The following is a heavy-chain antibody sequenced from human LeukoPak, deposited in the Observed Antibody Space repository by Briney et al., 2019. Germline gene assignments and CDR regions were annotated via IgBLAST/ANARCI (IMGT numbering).Heavy chain of an antibody. CDR3: AKDGAYCGGSNCYVFDS. V-gene: IGHV3-23*01. CDR1: GFTFSSYA. D-gene: IGHD2-15*01. Sequence: PGGSLRLSCAASGFTFSSYAMSWVRQAPGEGLEWVSGISRSGDTPHYADSVKGQFTISRDNSKNTLYPQMNSLRAEDTAVYYCAKDGAYCGGSNCYVFDSWGQGTLVTVSS. J-gene: IGHJ4*02. CDR2: ISRSGDTP.